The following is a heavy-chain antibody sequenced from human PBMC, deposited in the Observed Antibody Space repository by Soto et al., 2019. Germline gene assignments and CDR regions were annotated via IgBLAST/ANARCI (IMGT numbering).Heavy chain of an antibody. D-gene: IGHD3-9*01. CDR2: IDTSGTKI. V-gene: IGHV3-11*01. CDR1: GYTFSDYY. J-gene: IGHJ4*02. CDR3: ASHYDMSGGYLSPVDY. Sequence: QVQLVESGGDLVKPGGSLRLSCAASGYTFSDYYMSWIRQAPGKGLEWISYIDTSGTKIYYADSVKGRLTITRDNAKNSLYLEMNSLRHEDTAVYYCASHYDMSGGYLSPVDYWGQGTLVTVSS.